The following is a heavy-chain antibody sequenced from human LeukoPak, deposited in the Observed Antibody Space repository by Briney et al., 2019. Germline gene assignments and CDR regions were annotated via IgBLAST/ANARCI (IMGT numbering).Heavy chain of an antibody. CDR2: MNPNSGNT. Sequence: ASVKVSCEASGYTFTNYDINWVRRATGQGLEWLGWMNPNSGNTGYAQNFQGRVSMTRNTSTSTAYMELSSLRSEDTAVYYCARRLAAGGTTLHNWGQGTPVTVSS. D-gene: IGHD1-14*01. CDR1: GYTFTNYD. CDR3: ARRLAAGGTTLHN. J-gene: IGHJ4*02. V-gene: IGHV1-8*01.